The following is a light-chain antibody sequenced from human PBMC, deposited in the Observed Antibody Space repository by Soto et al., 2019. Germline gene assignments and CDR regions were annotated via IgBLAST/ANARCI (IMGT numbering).Light chain of an antibody. J-gene: IGKJ1*01. CDR1: QSVSSN. CDR3: QQYNNLPET. Sequence: EIVMTQSPATLSVSPGERATLSCRASQSVSSNLAWYQQKPGQAPRLLIYGASTRATGIPARFSGSGSGTEFTLTISSLKSEDVAVYYCQQYNNLPETFGQGTNVEIK. V-gene: IGKV3-15*01. CDR2: GAS.